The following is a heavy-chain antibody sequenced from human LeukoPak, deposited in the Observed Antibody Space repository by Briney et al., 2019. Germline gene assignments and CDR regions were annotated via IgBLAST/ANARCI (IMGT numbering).Heavy chain of an antibody. Sequence: ASVKVSCKASGGTFSSYAISWVRQAPGQGLEWMGRIIPIFGIANYAQKFQGRVTITADKSTSTACMELSSLRSEDTAVYYCARDLHCSGGSCFSRYYYYYGMDVWGQGTTVTVS. CDR3: ARDLHCSGGSCFSRYYYYYGMDV. CDR2: IIPIFGIA. V-gene: IGHV1-69*04. CDR1: GGTFSSYA. D-gene: IGHD2-15*01. J-gene: IGHJ6*02.